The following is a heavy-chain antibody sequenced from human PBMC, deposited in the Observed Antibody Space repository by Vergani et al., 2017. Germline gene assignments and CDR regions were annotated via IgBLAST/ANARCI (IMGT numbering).Heavy chain of an antibody. V-gene: IGHV5-10-1*01. J-gene: IGHJ6*02. D-gene: IGHD6-19*01. CDR1: GYSFTSYW. CDR3: ARQVAVAGKWWGPYYYYGMDV. CDR2: IAPSDSYT. Sequence: EVQLVQSGAEVKKPGDSLRISCKGSGYSFTSYWISWVRQMPGKGLEWMGRIAPSDSYTNYSPSFQGHVTISADKSISTAYLQWSSLKASDTAMYYCARQVAVAGKWWGPYYYYGMDVWGQGTTVTVSS.